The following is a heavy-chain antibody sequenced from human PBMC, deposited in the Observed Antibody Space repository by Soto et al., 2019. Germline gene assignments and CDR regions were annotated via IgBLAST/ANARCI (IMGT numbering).Heavy chain of an antibody. CDR2: IVVGSGNT. CDR1: GFTFTSST. J-gene: IGHJ4*01. D-gene: IGHD3-16*02. Sequence: ASVKVSCKASGFTFTSSTVQWVRQARGQRLEWIGWIVVGSGNTNYAEEFQERVTTARDMSTSTAYMELSSLRSEDTAVYYCAAGGGFYAYVWGSYRHNLFDYWG. V-gene: IGHV1-58*01. CDR3: AAGGGFYAYVWGSYRHNLFDY.